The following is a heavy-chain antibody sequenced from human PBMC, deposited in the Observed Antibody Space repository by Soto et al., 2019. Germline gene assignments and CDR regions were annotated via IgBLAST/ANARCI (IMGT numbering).Heavy chain of an antibody. Sequence: PSETLSLTCTVSGGSASTGMKYWGWVRQPPGKALEFIGYMYKTGETLLNSSLKSRVTLLMETSKNQFSLTLSSVTAADTAVYFCMKAHESGDFLGMSVWGPGTTVTVSS. CDR2: MYKTGET. D-gene: IGHD3-10*01. V-gene: IGHV4-61*01. CDR3: MKAHESGDFLGMSV. CDR1: GGSASTGMKY. J-gene: IGHJ6*02.